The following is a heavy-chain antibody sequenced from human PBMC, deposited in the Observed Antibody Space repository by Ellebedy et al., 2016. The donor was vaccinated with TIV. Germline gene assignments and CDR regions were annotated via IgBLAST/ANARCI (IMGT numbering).Heavy chain of an antibody. CDR2: ISSSVTTV. D-gene: IGHD5-12*01. CDR1: GFTFSDYY. J-gene: IGHJ4*02. Sequence: PGGSLRLSCAASGFTFSDYYMSWIRQAPGKGLEWISYISSSVTTVYYADSVKGRFTISRDNAKNSLYLQMNSLRVEDTAMYYCARVRQGPGGYNFWGQGTLVTVSS. CDR3: ARVRQGPGGYNF. V-gene: IGHV3-11*01.